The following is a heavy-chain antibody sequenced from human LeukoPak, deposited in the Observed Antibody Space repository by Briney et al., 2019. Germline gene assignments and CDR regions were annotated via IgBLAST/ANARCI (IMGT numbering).Heavy chain of an antibody. CDR3: ARIDRAVAGTIDY. Sequence: SETLSLTCTVSGGSISSYFWSWIRQPPGKGLEWIGYIYYSGGTNYNPSLKSRVTMSVDTSKNQFSLKLSSVTAADTAVYYCARIDRAVAGTIDYWGQGTLVTVSS. D-gene: IGHD6-19*01. CDR1: GGSISSYF. V-gene: IGHV4-59*08. J-gene: IGHJ4*02. CDR2: IYYSGGT.